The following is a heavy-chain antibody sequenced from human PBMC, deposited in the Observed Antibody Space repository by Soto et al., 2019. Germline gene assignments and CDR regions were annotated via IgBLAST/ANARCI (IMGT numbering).Heavy chain of an antibody. CDR1: GFTFSTYG. CDR3: VRDNWNYAKGAFDI. J-gene: IGHJ3*02. CDR2: IWHDGSKE. Sequence: QVQLVESGGGVVQPGTSLRLSCAASGFTFSTYGIHWVRQAPGKGLAWVAVIWHDGSKEFYADSVKGRFTVSRDNSKNTVNLQMDSLRAEDTSVYYCVRDNWNYAKGAFDIWGQGTVVTVSS. V-gene: IGHV3-33*01. D-gene: IGHD1-7*01.